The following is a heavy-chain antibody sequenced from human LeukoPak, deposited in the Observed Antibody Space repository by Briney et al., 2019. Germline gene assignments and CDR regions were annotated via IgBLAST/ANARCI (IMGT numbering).Heavy chain of an antibody. CDR2: IMQDGSEK. CDR3: GRDRVGASYYFDY. V-gene: IGHV3-7*01. J-gene: IGHJ4*02. Sequence: GGSRRLSCAASGFTFSIYWMSWVRQAPGKGREGVGNIMQDGSEKYYEDSVKGRFTISRHHAKNSLYLQMNSLRAEDTAVYYCGRDRVGASYYFDYLGQGTMVTDSS. D-gene: IGHD1-26*01. CDR1: GFTFSIYW.